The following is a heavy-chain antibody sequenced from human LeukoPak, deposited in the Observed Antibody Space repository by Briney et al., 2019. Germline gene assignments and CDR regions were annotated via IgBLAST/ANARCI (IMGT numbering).Heavy chain of an antibody. V-gene: IGHV6-1*01. Sequence: SQTLSLTCAISGDSVSSNSAAWNWIRQSPSRGLEWLGRTYYRSKWYNDYAVSVKSRITINPDTSKNQFSLQLNSVTPEDTAVYYCARERRPYYYGSGSYSNWFDPWGQGTLVTVSS. J-gene: IGHJ5*02. CDR1: GDSVSSNSAA. CDR2: TYYRSKWYN. D-gene: IGHD3-10*01. CDR3: ARERRPYYYGSGSYSNWFDP.